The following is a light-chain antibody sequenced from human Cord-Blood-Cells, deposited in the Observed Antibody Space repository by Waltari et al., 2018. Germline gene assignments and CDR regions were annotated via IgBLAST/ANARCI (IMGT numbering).Light chain of an antibody. J-gene: IGLJ2*01. CDR3: QAWDSSTVV. CDR1: KLGGKN. V-gene: IGLV3-1*01. Sequence: SFEPTPPPPVSVSPGPTASITCPGDKLGGKNACWYQQKPGQSPVLVIYQDSKRPSGIPERFSGSNSGNTATLTISGTQAMDEADYYCQAWDSSTVVFGGGTKLTVL. CDR2: QDS.